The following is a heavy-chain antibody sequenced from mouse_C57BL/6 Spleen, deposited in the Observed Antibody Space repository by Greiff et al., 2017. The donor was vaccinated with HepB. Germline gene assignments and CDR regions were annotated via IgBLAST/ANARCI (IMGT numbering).Heavy chain of an antibody. D-gene: IGHD1-1*01. CDR1: GFNIKDDY. Sequence: VHVKQSGAELVRPGASVKLSCTASGFNIKDDYMHWVKQRPEQGLEWIGWIDPENGDTEYASKFQGKATITSDTSSNTAYLQLSSLTSEDTAVYYCTSEGSTVVAKDYWGQGTTLTVSS. V-gene: IGHV14-4*01. CDR3: TSEGSTVVAKDY. J-gene: IGHJ2*01. CDR2: IDPENGDT.